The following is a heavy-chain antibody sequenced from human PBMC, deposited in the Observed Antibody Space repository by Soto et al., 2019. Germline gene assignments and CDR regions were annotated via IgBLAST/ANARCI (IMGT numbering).Heavy chain of an antibody. D-gene: IGHD2-15*01. CDR2: ISSSSSYI. CDR3: ATDIVVTFS. J-gene: IGHJ5*02. V-gene: IGHV3-21*01. CDR1: GFTFSSYS. Sequence: EVQLVESGGGLVKPGGSLRLSCAASGFTFSSYSMNWVRQAPGKGLEWVSSISSSSSYIYYADSVKGRFTISRDNAKNSLYLQMNSLRAEDAAVYYCATDIVVTFSWGQGTLVTVSS.